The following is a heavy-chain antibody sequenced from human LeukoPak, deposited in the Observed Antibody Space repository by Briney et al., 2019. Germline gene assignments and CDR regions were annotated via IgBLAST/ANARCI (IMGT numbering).Heavy chain of an antibody. CDR2: INQDGRET. Sequence: GGSLRLSCAASGFTFSSYWMSWVRQAPGRGLEWVVNINQDGRETDYLDSVKGRFTISRDNAKNSVYLQMNSLRVEDTAVYYCARRYYFDYWGQGTLVTVSS. CDR1: GFTFSSYW. J-gene: IGHJ4*02. CDR3: ARRYYFDY. V-gene: IGHV3-7*01.